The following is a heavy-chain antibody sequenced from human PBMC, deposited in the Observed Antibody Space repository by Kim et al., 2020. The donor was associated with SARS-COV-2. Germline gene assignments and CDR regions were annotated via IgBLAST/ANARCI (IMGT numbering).Heavy chain of an antibody. V-gene: IGHV3-23*03. CDR1: GFTFISYA. Sequence: GGSLRLSCAASGFTFISYAMSWVRQATGKGLEWVSVIYCGGSSIYYADSVKGRFTNSRDNSKNTLYLPMNSLRAEDTAVYYCAKVNRRWMVGYYYYGMDVWGQGTTVTVSS. CDR3: AKVNRRWMVGYYYYGMDV. CDR2: IYCGGSSI. D-gene: IGHD3-10*01. J-gene: IGHJ6*02.